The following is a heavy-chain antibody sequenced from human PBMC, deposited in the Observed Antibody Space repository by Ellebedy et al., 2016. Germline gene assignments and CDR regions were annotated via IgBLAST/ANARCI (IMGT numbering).Heavy chain of an antibody. J-gene: IGHJ6*02. CDR1: GFTFTATW. V-gene: IGHV3-74*03. D-gene: IGHD1-1*01. CDR2: IRSDGGDT. CDR3: VRDGRTTADYVYHGMDV. Sequence: GGSLRLSXEVSGFTFTATWMHWVRRVTGKGLMWVSRIRSDGGDTMYADSVRGRFSITRDNAKNTLYLQMDSLRAEDTAVYYCVRDGRTTADYVYHGMDVWGQGIMVTVSS.